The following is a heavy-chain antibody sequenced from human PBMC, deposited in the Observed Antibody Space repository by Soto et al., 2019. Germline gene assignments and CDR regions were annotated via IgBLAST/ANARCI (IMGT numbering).Heavy chain of an antibody. D-gene: IGHD3-10*01. J-gene: IGHJ4*02. CDR1: GFTLRSYW. CDR3: ATLFSSGSALAH. Sequence: EVQLVESGGGLVQPGGSLRLSCGASGFTLRSYWMHWVRQAPGKGLVWVSNINSDGSTTNYADSVKGRFTISRDNAKNTLYLRMNSVRADETAVYFCATLFSSGSALAHGGQGTLVTVSS. V-gene: IGHV3-74*01. CDR2: INSDGSTT.